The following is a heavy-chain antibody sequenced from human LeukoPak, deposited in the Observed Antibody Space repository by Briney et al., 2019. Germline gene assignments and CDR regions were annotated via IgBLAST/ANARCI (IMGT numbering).Heavy chain of an antibody. CDR1: GYTFTSYY. D-gene: IGHD3-9*01. CDR2: INPSGGST. J-gene: IGHJ4*02. V-gene: IGHV1-46*01. Sequence: VASVKVSCKASGYTFTSYYMHWVRQAPGQGLEWMGIINPSGGSTSYAQKFQGRVTMTRDMSTSTVYMELSSLRSEDTAVYYCARWTERNYDTLAGSIRIGYYFDYWGQGTLVTVSS. CDR3: ARWTERNYDTLAGSIRIGYYFDY.